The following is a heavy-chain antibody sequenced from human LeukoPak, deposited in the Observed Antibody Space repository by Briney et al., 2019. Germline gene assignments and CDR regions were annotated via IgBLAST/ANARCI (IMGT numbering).Heavy chain of an antibody. V-gene: IGHV3-23*01. CDR3: ATSFGPVIAAAGTGAD. D-gene: IGHD6-13*01. Sequence: GGSLRLSCAASGFTFSSYAMNWVRQAPGKGLEWVSDISGSGSSTYYADSVKGRFTISRDNSKNTLYLQMNSLRAEDTAVYYCATSFGPVIAAAGTGADWGQGTLVTVSS. CDR2: ISGSGSST. J-gene: IGHJ4*02. CDR1: GFTFSSYA.